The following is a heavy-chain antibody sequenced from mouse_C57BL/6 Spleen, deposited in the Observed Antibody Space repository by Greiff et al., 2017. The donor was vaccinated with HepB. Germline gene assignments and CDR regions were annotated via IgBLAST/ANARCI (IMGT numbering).Heavy chain of an antibody. J-gene: IGHJ3*01. V-gene: IGHV1-22*01. CDR1: GYTFTDYN. CDR2: INPNNGGT. D-gene: IGHD2-4*01. CDR3: ARPSIYYDYVFAY. Sequence: EVQLQQSGPELVKPGASVKMSCKASGYTFTDYNMHWVKQSHGKSLEWIGYINPNNGGTSYNQKFKGKATLTVNKSSSTAYMELRSLTSEDSAVYYCARPSIYYDYVFAYWGQGTLVTVSA.